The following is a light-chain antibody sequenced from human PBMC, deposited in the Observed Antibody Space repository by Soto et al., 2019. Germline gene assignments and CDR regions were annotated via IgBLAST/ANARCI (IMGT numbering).Light chain of an antibody. CDR2: GAS. CDR1: QNVATN. Sequence: LVMTQSPVTLSMSPGDRATLSCRARQNVATNVAWYQQKPGQAPSLLIYGASIRPTGVPARFSGSGSGTEFTLTIDSLQSEDFGVFYCHQATSGLRTFGRGTRVEV. J-gene: IGKJ1*01. V-gene: IGKV3-15*01. CDR3: HQATSGLRT.